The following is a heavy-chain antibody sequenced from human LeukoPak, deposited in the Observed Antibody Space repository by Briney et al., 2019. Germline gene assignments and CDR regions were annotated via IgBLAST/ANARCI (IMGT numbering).Heavy chain of an antibody. Sequence: ASVKVSCKASGYTLTSYAMNWVRQAPGQGLECMGWINTNTGNTMYAQGFTGRFVFSLDTSVSTAYLQITSLKAEDTAMYYCARAYQPLGGLSLPDYWGQGTLVTVSS. CDR3: ARAYQPLGGLSLPDY. V-gene: IGHV7-4-1*02. J-gene: IGHJ4*02. CDR2: INTNTGNT. CDR1: GYTLTSYA. D-gene: IGHD3-16*02.